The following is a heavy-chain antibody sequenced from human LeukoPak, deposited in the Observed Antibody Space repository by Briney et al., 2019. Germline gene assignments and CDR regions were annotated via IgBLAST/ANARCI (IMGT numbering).Heavy chain of an antibody. V-gene: IGHV1-18*01. CDR2: ISAYNGDT. CDR1: GYTFTNYG. J-gene: IGHJ4*02. Sequence: GASVKVSCKASGYTFTNYGFSWVRQAPGEGLEWMGWISAYNGDTKYAQKFQGRVTITTDTSATTAYMELGSLRFDDAAVYYCAREACSDGVCYFEYWGQGTLVTVSS. D-gene: IGHD2-8*01. CDR3: AREACSDGVCYFEY.